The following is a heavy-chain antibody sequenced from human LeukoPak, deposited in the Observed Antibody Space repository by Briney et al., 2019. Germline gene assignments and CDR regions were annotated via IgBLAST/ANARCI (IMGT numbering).Heavy chain of an antibody. CDR2: IYTSGST. Sequence: SETLSLTCTVSGGSISSYYWSWIRQPAGKGLEWIGRIYTSGSTNYNPSLKSRVTMSVDTSKNQFSLKLSSVTAADTAVYYCARDGYYYGSGSYPRRVLWGQGTLVTVSS. CDR3: ARDGYYYGSGSYPRRVL. D-gene: IGHD3-10*01. J-gene: IGHJ4*02. CDR1: GGSISSYY. V-gene: IGHV4-4*07.